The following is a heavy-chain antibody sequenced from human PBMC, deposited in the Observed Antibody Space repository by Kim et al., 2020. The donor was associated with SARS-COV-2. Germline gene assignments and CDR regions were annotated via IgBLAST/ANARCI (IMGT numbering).Heavy chain of an antibody. D-gene: IGHD6-19*01. CDR2: NT. Sequence: NTKYSQKFQGRVTITRDTSASTAYMELSSLRSEDTAVYYCARGRRVAGVYWGQGTLVTVSS. CDR3: ARGRRVAGVY. V-gene: IGHV1-3*01. J-gene: IGHJ4*02.